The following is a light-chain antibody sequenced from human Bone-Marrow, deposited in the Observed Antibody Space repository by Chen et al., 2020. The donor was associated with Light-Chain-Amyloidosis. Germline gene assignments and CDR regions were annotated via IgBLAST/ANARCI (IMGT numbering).Light chain of an antibody. J-gene: IGKJ4*01. V-gene: IGKV3-20*01. CDR2: GSS. CDR1: QTISSNY. CDR3: QQYDTSPLT. Sequence: EIVLTQSPGTLSLSPGEGANLSCRASQTISSNYLTWYQLKFVQAPRLLIYGSSSRATCIPDRFTGRGSGTDFILTINRLEPEDFAMYYCQQYDTSPLTFGGGTKVEIK.